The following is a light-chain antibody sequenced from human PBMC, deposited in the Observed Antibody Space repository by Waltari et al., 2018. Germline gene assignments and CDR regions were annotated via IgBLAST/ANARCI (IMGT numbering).Light chain of an antibody. CDR3: QVWDLNSDHV. J-gene: IGLJ1*01. Sequence: RKPWPPPVLVVDDDSDRPSGIPERFSGSNSGNTATLTISRVEAGDEADYICQVWDLNSDHVFGSGTMLTVL. CDR2: DDS. V-gene: IGLV3-21*02.